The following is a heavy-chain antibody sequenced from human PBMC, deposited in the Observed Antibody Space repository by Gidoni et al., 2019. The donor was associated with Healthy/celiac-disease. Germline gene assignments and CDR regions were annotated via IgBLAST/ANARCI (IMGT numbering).Heavy chain of an antibody. CDR2: ISSSSSYI. D-gene: IGHD3-10*01. CDR3: AREMTWFNDY. CDR1: GFTFSSYS. Sequence: VQLVESGGGLVKPGVSLNLSCAASGFTFSSYSMNWVRQAPGKVLEWVSSISSSSSYIYYADSVKGRFTISRDNAKNSLYLQMNSLRAEDTAVYYCAREMTWFNDYWGQGTLVTVSS. J-gene: IGHJ4*02. V-gene: IGHV3-21*01.